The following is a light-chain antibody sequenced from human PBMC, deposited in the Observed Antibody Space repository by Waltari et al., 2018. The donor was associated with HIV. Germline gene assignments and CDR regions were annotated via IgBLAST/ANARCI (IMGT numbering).Light chain of an antibody. V-gene: IGLV1-47*01. Sequence: QSVLTQPPSASGTLGQSVTISCPGSSSNVGSKPVYWFQQVPGTAPKLLIYRDYRRRSGIPALCSGSKSGPSASLTISGLRSEDEADYYGVAWDDSLSGYVFGTGTKISVL. J-gene: IGLJ1*01. CDR3: VAWDDSLSGYV. CDR2: RDY. CDR1: SSNVGSKP.